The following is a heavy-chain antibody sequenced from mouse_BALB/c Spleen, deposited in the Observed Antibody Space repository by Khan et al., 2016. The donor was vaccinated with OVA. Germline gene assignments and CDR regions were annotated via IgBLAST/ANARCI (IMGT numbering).Heavy chain of an antibody. CDR1: GYTFTDYY. CDR2: ISPGGGDT. J-gene: IGHJ3*01. CDR3: ARRNYFGYTFAY. Sequence: QVQLQQSGAELARPGASVKLSCKASGYTFTDYYINWVKQGTGQGLEWIGEISPGGGDTYYNEGFKGKAQLPADKSSSPAYMQLSSLTSEASAVYFCARRNYFGYTFAYWGQGTLVTVSA. D-gene: IGHD1-2*01. V-gene: IGHV1-77*01.